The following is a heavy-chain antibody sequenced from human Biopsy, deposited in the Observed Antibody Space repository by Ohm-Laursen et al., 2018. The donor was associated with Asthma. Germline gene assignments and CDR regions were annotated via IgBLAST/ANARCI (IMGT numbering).Heavy chain of an antibody. CDR2: INSVFGTT. V-gene: IGHV1-69*01. Sequence: GSSVKVSCKSLGGTFNTYAIGWVRQAPGQGLEWMGGINSVFGTTTYPQKFQDRVTITADDSTSTVYMELSSLRSEDTVVYYCARKAGSCISRTCYSLDFWGQGTLVTVSS. CDR3: ARKAGSCISRTCYSLDF. D-gene: IGHD2-2*01. J-gene: IGHJ4*02. CDR1: GGTFNTYA.